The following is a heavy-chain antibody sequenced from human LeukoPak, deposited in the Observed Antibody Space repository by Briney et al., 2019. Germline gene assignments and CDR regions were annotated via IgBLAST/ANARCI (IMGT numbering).Heavy chain of an antibody. D-gene: IGHD3-22*01. J-gene: IGHJ4*02. Sequence: GGSLRLSCAASGFTFSSYWMHWVRHAPGKGLVWVSRINSDGSSTSYADSVKGRFTISRDNAKKSLYLQMNSLRAEDTALYYCAKGGPFYDSSGYTYYFDYWGPGTLVTVSS. V-gene: IGHV3-74*01. CDR1: GFTFSSYW. CDR2: INSDGSST. CDR3: AKGGPFYDSSGYTYYFDY.